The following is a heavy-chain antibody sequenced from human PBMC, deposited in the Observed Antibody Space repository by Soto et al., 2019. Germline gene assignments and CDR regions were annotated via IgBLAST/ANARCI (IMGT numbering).Heavy chain of an antibody. J-gene: IGHJ4*02. D-gene: IGHD3-10*01. V-gene: IGHV4-31*03. CDR2: IYYSGST. CDR1: GGSISSGGYY. CDR3: ARENYYGSGSYSLGHYFDY. Sequence: KSSETLSLTCTVSGGSISSGGYYWSWIRQHPGKGLEWIGYIYYSGSTYYNPSLKSRVTISVDTSKNQFSLKLSSVTAADTAVYYCARENYYGSGSYSLGHYFDYWGQGTLVTVSS.